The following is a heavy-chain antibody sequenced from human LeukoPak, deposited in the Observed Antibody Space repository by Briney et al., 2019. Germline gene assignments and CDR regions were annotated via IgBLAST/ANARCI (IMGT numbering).Heavy chain of an antibody. CDR1: GYTFTSYG. CDR2: ISAYNGNT. Sequence: ASVKVSCKASGYTFTSYGISWVRRAPGQGLEWMGWISAYNGNTNYAQKFQGRVTMTRDTSISTAYMELSRLRSDDTAVYYCAREDSSGWYYFDYWGQGTLVTVSS. J-gene: IGHJ4*02. V-gene: IGHV1-18*01. CDR3: AREDSSGWYYFDY. D-gene: IGHD6-19*01.